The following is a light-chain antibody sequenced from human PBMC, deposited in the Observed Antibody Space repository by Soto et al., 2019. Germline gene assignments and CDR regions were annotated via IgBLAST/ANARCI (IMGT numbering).Light chain of an antibody. CDR2: KAS. CDR3: QQYDSYPLT. J-gene: IGKJ4*01. CDR1: QSISSW. V-gene: IGKV1-5*03. Sequence: DIQMTQSPSTLSASVGDRVTITCRASQSISSWLAWYQQKPGKAPKLLIYKASTLESGVPSRFSGSASGTEFTLTISSLQPDDFATYYCQQYDSYPLTFGGGTKVEIK.